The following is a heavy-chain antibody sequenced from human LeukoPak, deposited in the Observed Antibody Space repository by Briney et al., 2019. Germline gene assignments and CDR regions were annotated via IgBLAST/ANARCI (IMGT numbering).Heavy chain of an antibody. D-gene: IGHD3/OR15-3a*01. CDR2: IYYSGST. Sequence: SETLSLTCTVSGGSISSYYWSWIRQPPGKGLKWIGYIYYSGSTNYNPSLKSRVTISVDTSKNQFSLKLSSVTAADTAVYYCARRVFGLVQYYYYYYMDVSGTRTTVTVSS. V-gene: IGHV4-59*08. CDR1: GGSISSYY. J-gene: IGHJ6*03. CDR3: ARRVFGLVQYYYYYYMDV.